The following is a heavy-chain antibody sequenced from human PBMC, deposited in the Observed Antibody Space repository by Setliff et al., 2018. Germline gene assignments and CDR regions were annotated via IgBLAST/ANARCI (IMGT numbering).Heavy chain of an antibody. CDR3: ARLPPLHXXXSLPFDY. CDR1: GGSISGYY. V-gene: IGHV4-4*07. Sequence: SETLSLTCTVSGGSISGYYWTWIRQPAGKGLEWIGRMYGTSNYNPSLKSRVTMAIDTSKNKFSLELRSVTAADTAVYYRARLPPLHXXXSLPFDYWGQGILVTVSS. J-gene: IGHJ4*02. CDR2: MYGTS.